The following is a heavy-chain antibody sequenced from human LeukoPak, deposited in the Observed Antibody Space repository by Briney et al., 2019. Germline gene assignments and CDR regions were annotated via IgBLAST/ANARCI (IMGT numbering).Heavy chain of an antibody. V-gene: IGHV3-7*01. Sequence: GGSLRLSCAASGFTFSSYWMSWVRQAPGKGLEWVANIKQDGSEKYYVDSVKGRFTISRGNAKNSLYLQMNSLRAEDTAVYYCARGVVRIVVVPAASTPYSYYYYIDVWGKGTTVTVSS. CDR1: GFTFSSYW. CDR2: IKQDGSEK. D-gene: IGHD2-2*01. J-gene: IGHJ6*03. CDR3: ARGVVRIVVVPAASTPYSYYYYIDV.